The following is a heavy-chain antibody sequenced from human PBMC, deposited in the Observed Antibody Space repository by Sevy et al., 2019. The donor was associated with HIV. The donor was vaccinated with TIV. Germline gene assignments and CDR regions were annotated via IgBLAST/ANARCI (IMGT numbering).Heavy chain of an antibody. CDR2: ISGSDGST. D-gene: IGHD4-17*01. CDR3: AKDVYGGAPLYWYDY. V-gene: IGHV3-23*01. Sequence: GGSLRLSCAVSGFTFRSYSMSWVRQVPGKGLEWVSGISGSDGSTNYADSVKGRFSISRDISKNTLYLEMNSLRAEDTAIYYCAKDVYGGAPLYWYDYWGQGTLVTVSS. J-gene: IGHJ4*02. CDR1: GFTFRSYS.